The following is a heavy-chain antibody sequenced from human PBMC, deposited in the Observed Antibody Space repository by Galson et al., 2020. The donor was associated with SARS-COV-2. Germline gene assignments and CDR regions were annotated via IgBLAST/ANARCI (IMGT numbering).Heavy chain of an antibody. V-gene: IGHV1-18*01. Sequence: ASVKVSCKTSGYTFTSYALNWVRQAPGQGLEWIGWISAYSGETNSAQKFQGRVTMTTETSTRTGYMELRSLRFDDTAVYYCARDIYYGSGVFDYWGQGSLVTIVS. CDR3: ARDIYYGSGVFDY. J-gene: IGHJ4*02. D-gene: IGHD3-10*01. CDR2: ISAYSGET. CDR1: GYTFTSYA.